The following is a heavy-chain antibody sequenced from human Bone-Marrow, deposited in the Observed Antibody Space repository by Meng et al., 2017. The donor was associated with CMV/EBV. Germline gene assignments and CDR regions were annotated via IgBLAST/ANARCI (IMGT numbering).Heavy chain of an antibody. CDR2: TYYRSKWYN. V-gene: IGHV6-1*01. J-gene: IGHJ4*02. CDR3: ARVEQLIFDY. D-gene: IGHD6-6*01. CDR1: GDSVSSNSAA. Sequence: QTQQAVPGTSNTSQTPSIPLASSGDSVSSNSAAWNWIRQSPSRGLEWLGRTYYRSKWYNDYAVSVKSRITINPDTSKNQFSLQLNSVTPEDTAVYYCARVEQLIFDYWGQGTLVTVSS.